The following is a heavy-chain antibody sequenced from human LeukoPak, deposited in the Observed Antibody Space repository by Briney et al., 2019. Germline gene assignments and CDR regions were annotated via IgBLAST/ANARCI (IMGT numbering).Heavy chain of an antibody. CDR1: GYTFTSYG. V-gene: IGHV1-8*02. Sequence: ASVKVPCKASGYTFTSYGISWVRQATGQGLEWMGWMNPNSGNTGYAQKFQGRGTMTRNTSISTAYMELSSLRSEDTAVYYCARGADSSSWYVGYWGQGTLVTVSS. CDR3: ARGADSSSWYVGY. D-gene: IGHD6-13*01. J-gene: IGHJ4*02. CDR2: MNPNSGNT.